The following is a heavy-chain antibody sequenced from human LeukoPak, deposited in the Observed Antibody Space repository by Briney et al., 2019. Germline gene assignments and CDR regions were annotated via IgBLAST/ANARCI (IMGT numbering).Heavy chain of an antibody. V-gene: IGHV3-30*04. CDR3: ARASRAFDI. CDR2: ISYDGSNK. CDR1: GFTFSSYA. Sequence: GGSLRLSCAASGFTFSSYAMHWVRQAPGKGLEWVAVISYDGSNKYYADSVKGRFTISRDNSKNTLYLQMNSLRAEDTVVYYCARASRAFDIWGQGTMVTVSS. J-gene: IGHJ3*02.